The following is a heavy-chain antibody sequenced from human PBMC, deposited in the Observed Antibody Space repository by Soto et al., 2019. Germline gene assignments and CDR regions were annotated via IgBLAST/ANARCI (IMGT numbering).Heavy chain of an antibody. D-gene: IGHD2-2*01. CDR1: GGTCSSYA. Sequence: QVQLVQSGAEVKKPGSSVKVSCKASGGTCSSYAISWVRQAPGQGLEWMGGIIPIFGTANYAQKFQGRVTITADESTSTAYMELSSLRSEDTAVYYCARGRGYCSSTSCYRFDYWGQGTLVTVSS. CDR3: ARGRGYCSSTSCYRFDY. J-gene: IGHJ4*02. CDR2: IIPIFGTA. V-gene: IGHV1-69*01.